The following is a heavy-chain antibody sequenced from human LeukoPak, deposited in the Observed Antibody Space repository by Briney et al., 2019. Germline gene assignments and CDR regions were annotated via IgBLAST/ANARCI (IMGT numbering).Heavy chain of an antibody. CDR1: GLTFIKAW. J-gene: IGHJ4*02. V-gene: IGHV3-15*01. D-gene: IGHD3-3*01. CDR2: IKSKTDGGIT. CDR3: TAGYYDFWSVIAKDFDY. Sequence: GGSLNLSVPASGLTFIKAWLSGFGRPPGRGWEGFGLIKSKTDGGITDYAAPVKGRFTISRDDSKNTLYLQMNSLKTEDTAVYYCTAGYYDFWSVIAKDFDYWGQGTLVTVSS.